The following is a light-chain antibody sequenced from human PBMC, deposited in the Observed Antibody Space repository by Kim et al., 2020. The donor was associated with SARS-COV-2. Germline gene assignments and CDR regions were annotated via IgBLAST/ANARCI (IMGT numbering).Light chain of an antibody. J-gene: IGKJ1*01. V-gene: IGKV1-12*01. Sequence: DIQMTQSPSSVSASVGDRVTITCRASQGISSRLAWYQQKPGKAPKLLIYGASSLQSGVPSRFSGSGSGTDFTLTISSLQPEDVAGYYCQHTENMPWTFGQGTKVDIK. CDR2: GAS. CDR1: QGISSR. CDR3: QHTENMPWT.